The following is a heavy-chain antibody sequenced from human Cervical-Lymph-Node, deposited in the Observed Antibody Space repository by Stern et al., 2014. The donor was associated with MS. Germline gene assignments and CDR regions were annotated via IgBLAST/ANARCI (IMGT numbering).Heavy chain of an antibody. CDR2: IYPYDSDT. CDR1: GYSFTIYY. V-gene: IGHV5-51*01. CDR3: ARHVQGFDY. Sequence: EVQLVESRAEVKTPGESLKISCKLSGYSFTIYYIAWVRQMPGKGLEWMGVIYPYDSDTTYSPSFQGQVTISADKSITTAYLQWSSLRASDTAMYYCARHVQGFDYWGQGTLVTVSS. J-gene: IGHJ4*02.